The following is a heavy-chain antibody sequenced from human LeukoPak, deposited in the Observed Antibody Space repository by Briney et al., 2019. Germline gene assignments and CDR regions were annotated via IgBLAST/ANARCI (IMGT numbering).Heavy chain of an antibody. CDR2: IYSGGST. Sequence: GGSLRLSCAASGFIVSSNYMSWVRQAPGKGLEWVSTIYSGGSTYYADSVKGRFTISRDNSQNTLYLQMNSLRAEDTALYYCSRVATLAGPFDFWGQGTLVTVSA. J-gene: IGHJ4*01. CDR1: GFIVSSNY. V-gene: IGHV3-53*01. CDR3: SRVATLAGPFDF. D-gene: IGHD6-13*01.